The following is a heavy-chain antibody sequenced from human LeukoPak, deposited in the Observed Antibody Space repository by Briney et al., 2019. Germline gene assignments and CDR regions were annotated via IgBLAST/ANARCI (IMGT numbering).Heavy chain of an antibody. V-gene: IGHV4-34*01. CDR1: GGSFSGYY. Sequence: SETLSLTCAVYGGSFSGYYWSWIRQPPGKGLEWIGEINHSGSTNYNPSLKSRVTISVDTSKNQFSLKLRSVTAADTDVYYCSRGRITISGFVIYYYNYMYVQGKGTTVTVSS. D-gene: IGHD3-3*01. J-gene: IGHJ6*03. CDR2: INHSGST. CDR3: SRGRITISGFVIYYYNYMYV.